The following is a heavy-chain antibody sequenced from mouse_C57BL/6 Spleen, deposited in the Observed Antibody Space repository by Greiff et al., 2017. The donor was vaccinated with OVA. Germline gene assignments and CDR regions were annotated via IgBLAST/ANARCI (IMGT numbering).Heavy chain of an antibody. V-gene: IGHV5-17*01. CDR3: ARQGLYAMDY. J-gene: IGHJ4*01. Sequence: EVQLQESGGGLVKPGGSLKLSCAASGFTFSDYGMHWVRQAPEKGLEWVAYISSCSSTIYYADTVKGRFTIARDNAKNTLFLQMTSLRSEDTAMYYCARQGLYAMDYWGQGTSVTVSS. CDR2: ISSCSSTI. CDR1: GFTFSDYG.